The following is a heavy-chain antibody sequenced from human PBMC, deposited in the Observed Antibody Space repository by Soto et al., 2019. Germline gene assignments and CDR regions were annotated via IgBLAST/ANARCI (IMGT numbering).Heavy chain of an antibody. CDR3: AKGRYSNNW. Sequence: EVQLLESGGGLVQPGESLRLSCSVSGFSFSSYAMSWFRQAPGKGLEWVSTISGGGDTTYYADSVKGRFTISRDNSKNTLYLQMSSLRAEDTAVFFCAKGRYSNNWWGQGTLVTVSS. D-gene: IGHD6-13*01. CDR1: GFSFSSYA. CDR2: ISGGGDTT. V-gene: IGHV3-23*01. J-gene: IGHJ4*02.